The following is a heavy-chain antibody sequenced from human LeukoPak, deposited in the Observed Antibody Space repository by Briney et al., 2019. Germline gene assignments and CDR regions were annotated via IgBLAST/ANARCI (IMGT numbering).Heavy chain of an antibody. CDR3: ARYTWIQSIFGPNWFDP. CDR1: RGTFSSYA. D-gene: IGHD5-18*01. Sequence: SVKVSCKASRGTFSSYAISWVRQAPGQGLEWMGGIIPIFGTANYAQKFQGRVTITADESTSTAYMELSSLRSEDTAVYYCARYTWIQSIFGPNWFDPWGQGTLVTVSS. CDR2: IIPIFGTA. J-gene: IGHJ5*02. V-gene: IGHV1-69*01.